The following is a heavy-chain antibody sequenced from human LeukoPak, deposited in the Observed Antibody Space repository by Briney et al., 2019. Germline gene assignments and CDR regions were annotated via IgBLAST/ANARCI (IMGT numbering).Heavy chain of an antibody. CDR3: ARDSSSGYYPSRLFDY. J-gene: IGHJ4*02. CDR1: GFSVSSKY. CDR2: IYTGGST. Sequence: GSLRLSCAASGFSVSSKYMSWVRQAPGKGLEWVSVIYTGGSTYYADSVKGRFTISRDNSENTLYLQMNSLRAEDTAVYYCARDSSSGYYPSRLFDYWGQGTLVTVSS. D-gene: IGHD3-22*01. V-gene: IGHV3-53*01.